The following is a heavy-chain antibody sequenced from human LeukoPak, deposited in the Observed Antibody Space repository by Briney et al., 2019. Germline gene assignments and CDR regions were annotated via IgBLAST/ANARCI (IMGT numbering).Heavy chain of an antibody. J-gene: IGHJ4*02. Sequence: SETLSLTCAVYGGSFSGYYWSWIRQPPGKGLEWIGEINHSGSTNYDPSLRSRVTVSVHTSKNQLSLKLSSVTAADTAVYYCARQWLVSPLFDYWGQGTLVTVSS. CDR3: ARQWLVSPLFDY. V-gene: IGHV4-34*01. D-gene: IGHD6-19*01. CDR1: GGSFSGYY. CDR2: INHSGST.